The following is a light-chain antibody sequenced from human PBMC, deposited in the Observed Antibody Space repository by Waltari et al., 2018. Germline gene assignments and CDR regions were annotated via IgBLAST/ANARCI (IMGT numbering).Light chain of an antibody. CDR2: AAS. V-gene: IGKV1-NL1*01. J-gene: IGKJ1*01. Sequence: DIQLTQSPSPLSASVGDRVTITCRASQGISDSLAWYQQTPGKAPRLLLFAASRLDSGVPSRFGGSGSGTDYTLTISSLQPEDFATYFCQQYYSDPRTFGPGTTVEV. CDR1: QGISDS. CDR3: QQYYSDPRT.